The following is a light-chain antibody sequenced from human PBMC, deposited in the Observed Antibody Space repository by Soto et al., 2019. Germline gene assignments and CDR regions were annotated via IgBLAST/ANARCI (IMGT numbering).Light chain of an antibody. Sequence: DIQMTQSPSSLSASVGDRVTITCRASQSISSYLNWYQQKPGKAPKLLIYAASSLQSGVPSRFSGSGSGTDVNLTISSLQPEDFATYYCQQSYSTPPYTFGQGTKLEIK. J-gene: IGKJ2*01. CDR2: AAS. V-gene: IGKV1-39*01. CDR3: QQSYSTPPYT. CDR1: QSISSY.